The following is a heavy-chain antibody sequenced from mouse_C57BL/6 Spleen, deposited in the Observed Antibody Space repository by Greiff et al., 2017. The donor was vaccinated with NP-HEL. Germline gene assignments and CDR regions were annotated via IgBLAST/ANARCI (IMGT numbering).Heavy chain of an antibody. CDR1: GFSLTSYG. V-gene: IGHV2-2*01. D-gene: IGHD1-1*01. J-gene: IGHJ4*01. CDR3: ARNYGGYFAMDY. Sequence: VQLQQSGPGLVQPSQSLSITCTVSGFSLTSYGVHWVRQSPGKGLEWLGVIWSGGSTDYNAAFISRLSISKDNSKSQVFFKMNSLQADDTAIYYCARNYGGYFAMDYWGQGTSVTVSS. CDR2: IWSGGST.